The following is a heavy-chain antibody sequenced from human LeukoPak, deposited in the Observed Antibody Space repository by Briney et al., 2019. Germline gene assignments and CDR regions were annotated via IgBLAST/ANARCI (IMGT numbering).Heavy chain of an antibody. CDR3: ARERVGGNRRDDSSI. J-gene: IGHJ3*02. D-gene: IGHD1/OR15-1a*01. CDR2: INHVGGT. CDR1: GGSLNDYF. Sequence: SETLSLTCGVHGGSLNDYFWTRIRQPPGKGLEWIGEINHVGGTNYSPSLRSRVTISIDTSKNQFSLKLTSVTAADTALYYCARERVGGNRRDDSSIWAQGTMVTVSS. V-gene: IGHV4-34*01.